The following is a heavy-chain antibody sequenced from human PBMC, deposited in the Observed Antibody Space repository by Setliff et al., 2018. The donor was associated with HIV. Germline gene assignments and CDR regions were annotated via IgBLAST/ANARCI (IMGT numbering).Heavy chain of an antibody. CDR2: ITGTGSGR. CDR3: ARDLWGTYNGYLHY. J-gene: IGHJ4*02. D-gene: IGHD1-20*01. Sequence: GGSLRLSCAASGFTLSSYSMHWVRQAPGKGLEWVSYITGTGSGRDYADSVKGRFTISRDNAKNSLFLQMNNLTVDDTGLYFCARDLWGTYNGYLHYWGRGTLVTV. V-gene: IGHV3-48*04. CDR1: GFTLSSYS.